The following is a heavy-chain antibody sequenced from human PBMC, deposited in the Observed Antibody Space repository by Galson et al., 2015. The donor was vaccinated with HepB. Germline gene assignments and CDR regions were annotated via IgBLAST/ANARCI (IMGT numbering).Heavy chain of an antibody. CDR3: AKRDTSGLLYFDY. Sequence: SLRLSCAASGFTFNKYAMSWVRQAPGKGLEWVSTLRKDGGATYYADSVKGRFTISRDISKNTLYLQMNSLKAEDTAFHFCAKRDTSGLLYFDYWGQGTLVTVSS. J-gene: IGHJ4*02. V-gene: IGHV3-23*01. CDR1: GFTFNKYA. CDR2: LRKDGGAT. D-gene: IGHD6-19*01.